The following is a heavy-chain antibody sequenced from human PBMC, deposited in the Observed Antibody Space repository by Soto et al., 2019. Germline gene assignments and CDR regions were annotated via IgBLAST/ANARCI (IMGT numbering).Heavy chain of an antibody. V-gene: IGHV1-69*06. D-gene: IGHD3-22*01. CDR1: GGTFSSYA. Sequence: QVQLVQSGAEVKKPGSAVKVSCKASGGTFSSYAISWVRQAPGQGLEWMGGIIPIFGTANYAQKFQGRVTITADKFTSTAYMELSSLSSDDTAVYYCARVYYDSSGYDAFDIWGQGTMVTVSS. CDR3: ARVYYDSSGYDAFDI. J-gene: IGHJ3*02. CDR2: IIPIFGTA.